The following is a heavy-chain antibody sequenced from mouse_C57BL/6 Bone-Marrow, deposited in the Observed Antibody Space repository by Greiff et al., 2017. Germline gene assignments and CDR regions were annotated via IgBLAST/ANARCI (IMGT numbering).Heavy chain of an antibody. CDR3: ASHLLSREFDD. D-gene: IGHD2-10*01. J-gene: IGHJ2*01. CDR1: GFTFSSYG. Sequence: EVQLVQSGGDLVKPGGSLKLSCAASGFTFSSYGMSWVRQTPDKRLAWVATISRGGSYTYYPASVKGRFTISRDNATNTLYMQASRLKSGDTAMDYCASHLLSREFDDWGKGATLTVSS. V-gene: IGHV5-6*01. CDR2: ISRGGSYT.